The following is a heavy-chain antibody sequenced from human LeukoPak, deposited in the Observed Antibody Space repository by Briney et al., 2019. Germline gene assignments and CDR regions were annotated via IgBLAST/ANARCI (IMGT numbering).Heavy chain of an antibody. CDR2: IDSDGSST. Sequence: GGSLRLSCAASGFTFSSYWMHWVRQASGKGLVWVSRIDSDGSSTSYADSVKGRFTISRDNAKNTLYLQMNSLRAEDTAVYYCARDRAAAGPDYWGQGTLVTVSS. CDR3: ARDRAAAGPDY. CDR1: GFTFSSYW. J-gene: IGHJ4*02. V-gene: IGHV3-74*01. D-gene: IGHD6-13*01.